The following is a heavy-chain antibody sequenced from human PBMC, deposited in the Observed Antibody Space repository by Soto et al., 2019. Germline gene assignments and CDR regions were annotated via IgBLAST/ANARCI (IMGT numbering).Heavy chain of an antibody. J-gene: IGHJ4*02. Sequence: SETLSLTCSFSGDSVTSHYLTWIRQSPEKGLEWIGYMHYTGFSHYNPSLKSRLTLSVDRSKNQFTLRLTSVTAADTAVYYCASQLMISPRGYFDYWGQGTLVTVSS. CDR2: MHYTGFS. CDR1: GDSVTSHY. CDR3: ASQLMISPRGYFDY. D-gene: IGHD2-8*01. V-gene: IGHV4-59*02.